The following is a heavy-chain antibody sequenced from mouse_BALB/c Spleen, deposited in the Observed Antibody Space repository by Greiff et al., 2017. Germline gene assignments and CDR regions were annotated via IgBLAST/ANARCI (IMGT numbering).Heavy chain of an antibody. CDR1: GFNIKDTY. J-gene: IGHJ3*01. CDR2: IDPANGNT. Sequence: VQLKESGAELVKPGASVKLSCTASGFNIKDTYMHWVKQRPEQGLEWIGRIDPANGNTKYDPKFQGKATITADTSSNTAYLQLSSLTSEDTAVYYCARDVITTWFAYWGQGTLVTVSA. V-gene: IGHV14-3*02. D-gene: IGHD2-4*01. CDR3: ARDVITTWFAY.